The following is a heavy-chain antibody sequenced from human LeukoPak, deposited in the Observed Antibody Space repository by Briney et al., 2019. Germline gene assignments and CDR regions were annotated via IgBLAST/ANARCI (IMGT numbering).Heavy chain of an antibody. D-gene: IGHD3-22*01. CDR3: AKDYYYGSSGYYYWDAVDI. CDR2: ISGSGGTT. V-gene: IGHV3-23*01. Sequence: GGSLRLSCAASGFTFSAYAMAWVRQAPGKGLEWVSTISGSGGTTYSADSVKGRFTISRDNSKNILYLQVNSLRAGDTAVYYCAKDYYYGSSGYYYWDAVDIWGQGTMVTVSS. J-gene: IGHJ3*02. CDR1: GFTFSAYA.